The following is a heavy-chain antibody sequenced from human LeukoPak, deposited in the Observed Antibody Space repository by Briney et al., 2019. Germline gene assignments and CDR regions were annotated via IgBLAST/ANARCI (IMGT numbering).Heavy chain of an antibody. D-gene: IGHD6-13*01. J-gene: IGHJ4*02. V-gene: IGHV3-30*03. CDR1: GFTFNNYG. CDR3: ARDVSSSEGDFDY. Sequence: GGSLRLSCAASGFTFNNYGMHYVRQAPGKGLEWVAVISDDGRNKNYADSVKGRFTISRDSSNNTLYLQMNSLRAEDTAVYYCARDVSSSEGDFDYWGQGTLVTVSS. CDR2: ISDDGRNK.